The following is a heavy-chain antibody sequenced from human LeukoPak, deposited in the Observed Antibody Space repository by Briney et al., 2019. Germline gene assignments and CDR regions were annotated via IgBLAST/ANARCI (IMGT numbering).Heavy chain of an antibody. CDR2: IIPIFGTA. CDR3: ARGKVYYGSGSYRYYYYGMDV. J-gene: IGHJ6*02. D-gene: IGHD3-10*01. Sequence: SVKVSCKASGGTFSSYAISWVRQAPGQGLEWMGGIIPIFGTANYAQKFQGRVTITADESTSTAYMELSSLRSEDTAVYYCARGKVYYGSGSYRYYYYGMDVWAKGPRSPSP. CDR1: GGTFSSYA. V-gene: IGHV1-69*01.